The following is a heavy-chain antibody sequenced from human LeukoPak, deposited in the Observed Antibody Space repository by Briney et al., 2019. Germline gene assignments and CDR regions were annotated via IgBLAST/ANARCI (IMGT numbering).Heavy chain of an antibody. D-gene: IGHD3-10*01. V-gene: IGHV3-43*01. CDR3: ARDLNYYGSGSYISPWFDP. J-gene: IGHJ5*02. Sequence: GGSLRLSCAASGFTFDRFTIHWVRQTPGKGLEWGSLINRRGHTFYADSVKGRFTISRDNSKNTLYLQMNSLRAEDTAVYYCARDLNYYGSGSYISPWFDPWGQGTLVTVSS. CDR2: INRRGHT. CDR1: GFTFDRFT.